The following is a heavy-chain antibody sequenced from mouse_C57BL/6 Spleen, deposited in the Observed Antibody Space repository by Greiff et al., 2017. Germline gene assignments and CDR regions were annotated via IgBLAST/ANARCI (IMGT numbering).Heavy chain of an antibody. Sequence: VQLQQSGPELVKPGASVKMSCKASGYTFTDYNMHWVKQSHGKSLEWIGYINPNNGGTSYNQKFKGKATLTVNKSSSTAYMELRSLTSEDSAVYYCARLHYGNYRDYFDYWGQGTTLTVSS. J-gene: IGHJ2*01. D-gene: IGHD2-1*01. CDR2: INPNNGGT. V-gene: IGHV1-22*01. CDR1: GYTFTDYN. CDR3: ARLHYGNYRDYFDY.